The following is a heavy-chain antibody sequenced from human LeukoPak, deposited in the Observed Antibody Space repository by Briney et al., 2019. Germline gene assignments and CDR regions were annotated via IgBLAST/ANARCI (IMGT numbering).Heavy chain of an antibody. Sequence: PSETLSLTCAVYGGSFSGYYWSWIRQPPGKELEWIGEINHSGSTNYNPSLKSRVTISVDTSKNQFSLKLSSVTAADTAVYYCARVASSSWYFGYYYYYGMDVWGKGTPVTVSS. CDR1: GGSFSGYY. J-gene: IGHJ6*04. CDR2: INHSGST. D-gene: IGHD6-13*01. CDR3: ARVASSSWYFGYYYYYGMDV. V-gene: IGHV4-34*01.